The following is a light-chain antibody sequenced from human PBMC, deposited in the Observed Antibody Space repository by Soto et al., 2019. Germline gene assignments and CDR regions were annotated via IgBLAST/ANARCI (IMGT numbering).Light chain of an antibody. CDR1: SGSIASHY. J-gene: IGLJ3*02. V-gene: IGLV6-57*03. CDR3: QSYDSSNWV. Sequence: NFMLTQPHSVSESPGKTVTISCTRSSGSIASHYVQWYQQRPGSAPTIVISEDNQRPSGVPDRFSDSIDSSSNSASLTISGLKTEDEADYYCQSYDSSNWVFGGGTKLTVL. CDR2: EDN.